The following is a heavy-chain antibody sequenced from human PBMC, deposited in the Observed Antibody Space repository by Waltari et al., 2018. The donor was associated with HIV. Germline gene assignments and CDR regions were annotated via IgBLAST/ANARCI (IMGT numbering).Heavy chain of an antibody. CDR2: VYISGRA. V-gene: IGHV4-61*02. J-gene: IGHJ2*01. CDR3: ARGLDILTGYYHWFSDL. CDR1: GGSITSGSYY. D-gene: IGHD3-9*01. Sequence: QVQLQESGPGLVKPSQTLSLTCTVSGGSITSGSYYWIWIRQPAGKGLEWIGRVYISGRANDNPSLRSRVTMSLDTSKNQFSLKLSSVTAADTAVYYCARGLDILTGYYHWFSDLWGRGTLVTVSS.